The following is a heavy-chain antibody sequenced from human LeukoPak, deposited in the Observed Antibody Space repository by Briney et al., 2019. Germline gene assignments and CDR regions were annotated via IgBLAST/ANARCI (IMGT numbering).Heavy chain of an antibody. V-gene: IGHV4-39*01. CDR2: IYYSGST. D-gene: IGHD6-19*01. J-gene: IGHJ5*02. CDR1: GRSISSSRYY. Sequence: SETLSLTCTVSGRSISSSRYYWGWIREPPGKGLEWTGSIYYSGSTHYNPSLKTRVTISVDTSKNQFSLKLSSVTAADTAVYYCAAGRGEQWLVMLNWFDPWGQGTLVTVSS. CDR3: AAGRGEQWLVMLNWFDP.